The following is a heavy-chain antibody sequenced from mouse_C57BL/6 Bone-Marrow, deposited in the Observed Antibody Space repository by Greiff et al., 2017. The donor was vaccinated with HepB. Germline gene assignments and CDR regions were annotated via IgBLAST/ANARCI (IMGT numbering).Heavy chain of an antibody. CDR3: ARQRGSYGSSYRCAY. CDR2: INSDGGST. D-gene: IGHD1-1*01. V-gene: IGHV5-2*03. CDR1: EYEFPSHD. Sequence: EVKLVESGGGLVQPGESLKLSCESNEYEFPSHDMSWVRKTPEKRLELVAAINSDGGSTYYPDTMERRFIISRDNTKKTLYLQMGSLRSEDTALYYCARQRGSYGSSYRCAYWGQGTLVTVSA. J-gene: IGHJ3*01.